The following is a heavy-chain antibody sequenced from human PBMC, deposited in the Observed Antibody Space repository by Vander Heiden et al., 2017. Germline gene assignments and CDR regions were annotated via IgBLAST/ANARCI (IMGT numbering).Heavy chain of an antibody. J-gene: IGHJ6*02. D-gene: IGHD3-16*01. CDR3: ARLDPHSKSYTFYGMEV. CDR2: IDPGDSYT. CDR1: GYSFTSPW. V-gene: IGHV5-10-1*03. Sequence: EVQLVQSGTEVKKPGESLRISCKASGYSFTSPWIGWVRQTAGKGLEWVGMIDPGDSYTNYSPSFEGHVTISTDNSINTAYLQWSSLRASDTAMYYCARLDPHSKSYTFYGMEVWGQGTTVTVSS.